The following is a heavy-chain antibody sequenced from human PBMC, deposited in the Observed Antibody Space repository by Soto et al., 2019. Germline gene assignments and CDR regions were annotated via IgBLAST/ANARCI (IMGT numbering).Heavy chain of an antibody. CDR2: IKQDGSEK. D-gene: IGHD4-17*01. J-gene: IGHJ6*03. CDR1: GFTFSSYR. V-gene: IGHV3-7*01. Sequence: EVQLVESGGGLVQPGGSLRLSCAASGFTFSSYRMSWVRQAPGKGLEWVANIKQDGSEKYYVDSVKGRFTISRDNAKNSLYLQMNSLRAEDTAVYYCARDRVTTRLYYYYYMDVWGKGTTVTVSS. CDR3: ARDRVTTRLYYYYYMDV.